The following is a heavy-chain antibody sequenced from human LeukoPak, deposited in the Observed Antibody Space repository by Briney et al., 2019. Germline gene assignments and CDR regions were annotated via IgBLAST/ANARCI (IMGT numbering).Heavy chain of an antibody. Sequence: GGSLRLSCAASRLPFSIYWMSWVRQAPREGLEWVANINQDGTEKYYADSSKGRFTISKDNANNTLHLHMNIRRAEDTALYYCSRDIDNGDYVVYWGQGTLVTVSS. V-gene: IGHV3-7*03. J-gene: IGHJ4*02. CDR3: SRDIDNGDYVVY. D-gene: IGHD4-17*01. CDR2: INQDGTEK. CDR1: RLPFSIYW.